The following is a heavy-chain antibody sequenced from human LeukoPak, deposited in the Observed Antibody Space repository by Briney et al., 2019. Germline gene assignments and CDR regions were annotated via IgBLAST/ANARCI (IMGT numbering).Heavy chain of an antibody. V-gene: IGHV3-23*01. CDR1: GFTFSNYA. Sequence: PGGSLRLSCAASGFTFSNYAMNWVRQAPGKGLEWVSTISGSGGSTYYADSVKGRFTISRDNSKNTLYLQMNSLRAEDTAVYYCAKGRSGSWDWAFDIWGQGTMVTVSS. CDR3: AKGRSGSWDWAFDI. D-gene: IGHD1-26*01. CDR2: ISGSGGST. J-gene: IGHJ3*02.